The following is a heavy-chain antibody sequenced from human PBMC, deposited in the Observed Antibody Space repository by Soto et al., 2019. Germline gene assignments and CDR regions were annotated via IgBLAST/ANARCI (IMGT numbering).Heavy chain of an antibody. CDR2: INHSGST. CDR1: VVSFSSYY. J-gene: IGHJ5*02. V-gene: IGHV4-34*01. D-gene: IGHD1-7*01. CDR3: ARGEGRFNGTWFDP. Sequence: SETLSLTCAVYVVSFSSYYWNWIRQPPGKGLEWLGEINHSGSTNYNPSLKSRVTISLDTSKTQFSLKLTSVTAADMAVYYCARGEGRFNGTWFDPWGQGTLVTVSS.